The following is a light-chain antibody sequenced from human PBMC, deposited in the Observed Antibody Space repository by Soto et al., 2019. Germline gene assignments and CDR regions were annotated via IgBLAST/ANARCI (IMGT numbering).Light chain of an antibody. CDR2: DNN. V-gene: IGLV1-40*01. J-gene: IGLJ1*01. CDR1: SSNIGSGYD. Sequence: QSVLTQPPSVSGAPGQRVTISCTGSSSNIGSGYDVHWYQQLPGTAPKLLIYDNNNRPSGVPDRFSGSKSATSASLAITGLQAEDGADYYCQYYDSSPSGFYVFGTGTRSPS. CDR3: QYYDSSPSGFYV.